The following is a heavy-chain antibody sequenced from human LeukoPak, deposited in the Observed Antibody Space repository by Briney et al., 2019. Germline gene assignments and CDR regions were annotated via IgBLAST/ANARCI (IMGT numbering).Heavy chain of an antibody. V-gene: IGHV3-23*01. CDR3: ARDSYGTLDY. CDR1: GFTFSSYA. CDR2: ISGSGGST. J-gene: IGHJ4*02. Sequence: GASLRPSCAASGFTFSSYAMSWVRQAPGKGLEWVSAISGSGGSTYYADSVKGRFTISRDNSKNTLHLQMNSLRAEDTAVYYCARDSYGTLDYWGQGTQVTVSS. D-gene: IGHD5-18*01.